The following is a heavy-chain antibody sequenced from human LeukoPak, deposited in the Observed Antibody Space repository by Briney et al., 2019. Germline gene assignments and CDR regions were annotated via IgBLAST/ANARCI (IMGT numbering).Heavy chain of an antibody. CDR3: AKEDIVAVPAALMDV. V-gene: IGHV3-23*01. CDR1: GFTFSSYA. Sequence: GGSLRLSCAAPGFTFSSYAMSWVRQAPGKGLEWVSGMSGNGGRTYYADSVKGRFTISRDDSKNTLYLQMNSLRAEDTAVYYCAKEDIVAVPAALMDVWGQGTTVTVSS. D-gene: IGHD2-2*01. CDR2: MSGNGGRT. J-gene: IGHJ6*02.